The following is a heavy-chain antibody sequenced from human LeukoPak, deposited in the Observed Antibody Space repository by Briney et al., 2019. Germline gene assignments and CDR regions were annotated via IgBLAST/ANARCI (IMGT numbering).Heavy chain of an antibody. CDR2: ISWNSGSI. J-gene: IGHJ4*02. Sequence: GGSLRLSCAASGFTFSSYSMNWVRQAPGKGLEWVSGISWNSGSIDYADSVKGRFTISRDNAENSLYLQMNSLRAEDTALYYCAKDFGYNWNFFDYWGQGTLVTVSS. CDR3: AKDFGYNWNFFDY. V-gene: IGHV3-9*01. CDR1: GFTFSSYS. D-gene: IGHD5-24*01.